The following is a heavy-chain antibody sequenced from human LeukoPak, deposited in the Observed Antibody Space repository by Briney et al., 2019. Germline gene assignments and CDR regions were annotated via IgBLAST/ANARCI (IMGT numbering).Heavy chain of an antibody. CDR2: ISGSGGST. V-gene: IGHV3-23*01. CDR3: ARGTSGNFKSFDY. J-gene: IGHJ4*02. Sequence: GGSLRLSCAASGFTFSSYAMSWVRQAPGKGLEWVSAISGSGGSTYYADSVKGRFTISRDNSNNTLYLQMNSLRAEDTAVYYCARGTSGNFKSFDYWGQGTLVTVSS. D-gene: IGHD1-26*01. CDR1: GFTFSSYA.